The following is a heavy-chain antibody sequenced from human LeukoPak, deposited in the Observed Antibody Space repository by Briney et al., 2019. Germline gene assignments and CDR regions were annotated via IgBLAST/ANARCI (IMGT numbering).Heavy chain of an antibody. CDR3: ARGYNWGSPTRNFYYLDV. V-gene: IGHV4-34*01. CDR1: GGSFSGYY. D-gene: IGHD7-27*01. J-gene: IGHJ6*03. Sequence: SETLSLTCAVYGGSFSGYYWSWIRQPPGKGLEWIGEINHSGSTNYNPSLKSRVTISVDTSKNQFSLKLRSVTAADTAVYYCARGYNWGSPTRNFYYLDVWGKGTTVTVSS. CDR2: INHSGST.